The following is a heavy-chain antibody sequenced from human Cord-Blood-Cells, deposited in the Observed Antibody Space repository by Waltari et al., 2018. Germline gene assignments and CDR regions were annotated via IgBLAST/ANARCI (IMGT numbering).Heavy chain of an antibody. V-gene: IGHV4-34*01. Sequence: QVQLQQWGAGLLKPSETLSLTCAVYGGSFSGYYWSWIRQPPGKGLEWFGEINHSGSTNYNPSLKSRVTISVDTSKNQFSLKLSSVTAADTAVYYCARGRSSSWYQSWFDPWGQGTLVTVSS. CDR2: INHSGST. CDR1: GGSFSGYY. D-gene: IGHD6-13*01. CDR3: ARGRSSSWYQSWFDP. J-gene: IGHJ5*02.